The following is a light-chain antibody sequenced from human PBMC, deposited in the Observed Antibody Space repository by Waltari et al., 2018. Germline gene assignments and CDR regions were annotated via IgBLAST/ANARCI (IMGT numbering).Light chain of an antibody. CDR2: DAS. J-gene: IGKJ5*01. CDR1: QSVSSY. V-gene: IGKV3-11*01. Sequence: EIVLTQSPATLSLSPGERATLPCRTSQSVSSYLAWYQQKPGQAPRLLIYDASNRATGIPARFSGSGSGTDFTLTISSLEPEDFAVYYCQQRSNWPINFGQGTRLQIK. CDR3: QQRSNWPIN.